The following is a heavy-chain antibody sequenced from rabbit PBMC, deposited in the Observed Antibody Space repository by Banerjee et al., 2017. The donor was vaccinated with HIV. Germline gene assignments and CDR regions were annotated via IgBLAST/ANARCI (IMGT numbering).Heavy chain of an antibody. CDR2: IDTGSSGYT. J-gene: IGHJ4*01. CDR1: GLDFSSSYW. D-gene: IGHD4-1*01. V-gene: IGHV1S45*01. CDR3: ARDLAGVIGWNFNL. Sequence: QEQLEESGGGLVKPGGTLTLTCKASGLDFSSSYWICWVRQAPGKGLEWIACIDTGSSGYTWYASWAKGRFTISKTSSTTVTLQMTSLTAADTATYFCARDLAGVIGWNFNLWGPGTLVTVS.